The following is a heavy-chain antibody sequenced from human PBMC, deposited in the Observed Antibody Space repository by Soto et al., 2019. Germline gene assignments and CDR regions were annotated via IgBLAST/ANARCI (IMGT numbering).Heavy chain of an antibody. J-gene: IGHJ4*02. D-gene: IGHD3-22*01. Sequence: PGGSLRLSCAASGFTFSSYGMHWVRQAPGKGLEWVAVISYDGSNKYYADSVKGRFTISRDNSKNTLYLQMNSLRAEDTAVYYCAKDMRGIVVVITSPLDYWGQGTLDTVSS. CDR2: ISYDGSNK. CDR3: AKDMRGIVVVITSPLDY. CDR1: GFTFSSYG. V-gene: IGHV3-30*18.